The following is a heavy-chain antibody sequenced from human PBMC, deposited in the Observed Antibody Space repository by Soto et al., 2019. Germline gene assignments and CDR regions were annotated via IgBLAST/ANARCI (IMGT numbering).Heavy chain of an antibody. CDR1: GFTFRDFT. D-gene: IGHD5-12*01. CDR3: ARDDLYDSSGYDS. J-gene: IGHJ5*02. V-gene: IGHV3-21*01. Sequence: EVHLVESGGGLVRPGGSLRLSCAASGFTFRDFTMNWVRQAPGKGLEWVSSISTSGSFKYYADSVDGRFTISRDNAKNSLFLQLNSLRGEDTAVYYWARDDLYDSSGYDSWGQGTWVTVFS. CDR2: ISTSGSFK.